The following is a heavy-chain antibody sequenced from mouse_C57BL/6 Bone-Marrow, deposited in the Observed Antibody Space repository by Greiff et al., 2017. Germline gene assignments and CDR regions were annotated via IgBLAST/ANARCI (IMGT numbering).Heavy chain of an antibody. D-gene: IGHD1-1*01. J-gene: IGHJ2*01. Sequence: QVQLQQSGAELVRPGASVTLSCKASGYTFTDYEMHWVKQTPVHGLAWIGAIDPETGGTAYNQKFKGKAILTADKSSSTAYMELRSLTSDDSAVYYSTVRYYYGSSYYWGQGTTLTVSS. V-gene: IGHV1-15*01. CDR1: GYTFTDYE. CDR3: TVRYYYGSSYY. CDR2: IDPETGGT.